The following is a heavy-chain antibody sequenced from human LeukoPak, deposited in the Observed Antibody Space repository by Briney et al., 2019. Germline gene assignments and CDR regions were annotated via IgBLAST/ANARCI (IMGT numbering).Heavy chain of an antibody. V-gene: IGHV3-15*07. Sequence: GGSLRLSCAASGFTFSNAWMHWVRQAPGKGLEWVGRIKSKTDGGTTDYAAPAKGRFTISRDDSKNTLYLQVTSLKTEDTAVYYCATRAVDTADYWGQGTLVTVSS. CDR3: ATRAVDTADY. J-gene: IGHJ4*02. CDR1: GFTFSNAW. D-gene: IGHD5-18*01. CDR2: IKSKTDGGTT.